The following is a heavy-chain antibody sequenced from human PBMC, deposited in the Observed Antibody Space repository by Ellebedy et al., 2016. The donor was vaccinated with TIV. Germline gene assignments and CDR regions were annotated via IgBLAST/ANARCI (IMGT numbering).Heavy chain of an antibody. D-gene: IGHD6-13*01. CDR1: GVSFSGYY. CDR3: ARGYGISWYGGGLHYFDY. Sequence: MPSETLSLTCTVYGVSFSGYYWSWIRQPPGRGLEWIGEINQSGSTNYNPSLKSRVTISVDTSKNHFSLKLSSVNAADTALYYCARGYGISWYGGGLHYFDYWGQGTLVTVSS. V-gene: IGHV4-34*01. CDR2: INQSGST. J-gene: IGHJ4*02.